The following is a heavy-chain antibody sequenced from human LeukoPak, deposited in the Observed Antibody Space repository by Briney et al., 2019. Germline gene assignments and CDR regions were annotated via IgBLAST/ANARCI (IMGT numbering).Heavy chain of an antibody. D-gene: IGHD5-18*01. CDR2: INPSGVGT. Sequence: ASVKFSCKASGYTFPSYYMHWVRQAPGQGLEWMVIINPSGVGTSYAQKFQGRVTMTRDMSTSTVYMELSSLRSEDTAVYYCVRAGVVWIQLWTEYNWFDPWGQGTLVTVSS. CDR1: GYTFPSYY. J-gene: IGHJ5*02. V-gene: IGHV1-46*01. CDR3: VRAGVVWIQLWTEYNWFDP.